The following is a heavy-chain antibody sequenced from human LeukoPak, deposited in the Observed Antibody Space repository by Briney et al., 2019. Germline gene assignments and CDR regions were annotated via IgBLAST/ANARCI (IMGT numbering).Heavy chain of an antibody. CDR2: IYYSGST. CDR1: GFTFSSYA. CDR3: ARVTGYRIEDYFDY. J-gene: IGHJ4*02. Sequence: GSLRLSCAASGFTFSSYAMSWIRQPPGKGLEWIGYIYYSGSTNYNPSLKSRVTISVETSKNEFSLKLRSVTAADTAVYYCARVTGYRIEDYFDYWGQGTLVTVSS. D-gene: IGHD6-13*01. V-gene: IGHV4-59*01.